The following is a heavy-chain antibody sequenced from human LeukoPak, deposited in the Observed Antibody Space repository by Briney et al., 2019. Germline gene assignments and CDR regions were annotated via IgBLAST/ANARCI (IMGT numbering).Heavy chain of an antibody. V-gene: IGHV4-38-2*02. Sequence: SETLSLTCSVSGYSISSGYYWGWIRQPPGKGLEWIGSIYHSGGTYYNPSLKSRVTLSVDTSKNQVSLKLNSVTAADTAVYYCAREGGIVGATFDYWGQGTLVTVSS. CDR3: AREGGIVGATFDY. D-gene: IGHD1-26*01. J-gene: IGHJ4*02. CDR2: IYHSGGT. CDR1: GYSISSGYY.